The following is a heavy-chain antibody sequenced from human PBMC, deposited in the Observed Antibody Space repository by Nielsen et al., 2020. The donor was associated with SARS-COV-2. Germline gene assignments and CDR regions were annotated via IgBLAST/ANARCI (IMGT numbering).Heavy chain of an antibody. V-gene: IGHV4-59*01. D-gene: IGHD6-19*01. Sequence: SETLSLTCTVSGGSISSYYWSWIRQPPGKGLEWIGYIYYSGSTNYNPSLKSRVTISVDTSKNQFSLKLNSVTAADTAVYYCARVRTGAVAGTGVYYYYYYMDVWGKGTTVTVSS. CDR3: ARVRTGAVAGTGVYYYYYYMDV. CDR2: IYYSGST. CDR1: GGSISSYY. J-gene: IGHJ6*03.